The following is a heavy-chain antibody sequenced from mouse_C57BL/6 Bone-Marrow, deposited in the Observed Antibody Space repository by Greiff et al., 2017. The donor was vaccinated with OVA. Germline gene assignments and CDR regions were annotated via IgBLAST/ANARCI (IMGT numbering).Heavy chain of an antibody. J-gene: IGHJ4*01. D-gene: IGHD2-4*01. V-gene: IGHV10-3*01. Sequence: EVMLVESGGGLVQPKGSLKLSCAASGFTFNTYAMHWVRQAPGKGLEWVARIRSKSSNYATYYADSVKDRFTIYRDDSQSMLYLQMNNLKAEDTAMYYCGRDDDDVGYYAMDYWGQGTSGTVSS. CDR2: IRSKSSNYAT. CDR3: GRDDDDVGYYAMDY. CDR1: GFTFNTYA.